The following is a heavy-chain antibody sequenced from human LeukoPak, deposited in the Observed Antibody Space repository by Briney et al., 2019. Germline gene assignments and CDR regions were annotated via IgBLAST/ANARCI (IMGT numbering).Heavy chain of an antibody. V-gene: IGHV4-59*02. Sequence: SETLSLTCIVSGDSVTNHYWSLIRQPPGGGLEWIGYIYYSGSINYNPSLQSRVIISVDTSRNQVSMKLNSVTAEDTPVYRCGGSGALVSQQGVFDYWRQXTLVTVSS. CDR2: IYYSGSI. J-gene: IGHJ4*02. D-gene: IGHD3-9*01. CDR1: GDSVTNHY. CDR3: GGSGALVSQQGVFDY.